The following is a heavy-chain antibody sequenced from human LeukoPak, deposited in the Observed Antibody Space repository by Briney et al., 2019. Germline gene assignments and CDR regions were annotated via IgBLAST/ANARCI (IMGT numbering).Heavy chain of an antibody. Sequence: GGSLRLSCAASGFTFSSYAMSWVRQAPGKGLEWVSSISSSSSYIYYADSVKGRFTISRDNAKNSLYLQMNSLRAEDTAVYYCARAPPRYYYDSSGSDYWGQGTLVTVPS. D-gene: IGHD3-22*01. CDR3: ARAPPRYYYDSSGSDY. CDR2: ISSSSSYI. V-gene: IGHV3-21*01. J-gene: IGHJ4*02. CDR1: GFTFSSYA.